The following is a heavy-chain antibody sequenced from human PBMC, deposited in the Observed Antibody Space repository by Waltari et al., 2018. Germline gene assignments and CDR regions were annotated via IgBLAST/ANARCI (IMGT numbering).Heavy chain of an antibody. CDR2: IYQTGNT. D-gene: IGHD2-21*01. Sequence: QVHLQESGPGLVKASETLSLTCNVPGYFISSGYYWGWIRQPPGKGLEWIGNIYQTGNTYCNPSLKSRVTISVGTAKTQFSLQVRSVTAADTAVYYCARGSVMAHFDYWGQGTLVTVSS. J-gene: IGHJ4*02. V-gene: IGHV4-38-2*02. CDR1: GYFISSGYY. CDR3: ARGSVMAHFDY.